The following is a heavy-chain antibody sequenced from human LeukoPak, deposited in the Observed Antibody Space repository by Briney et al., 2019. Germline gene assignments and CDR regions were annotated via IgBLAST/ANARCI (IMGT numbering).Heavy chain of an antibody. D-gene: IGHD3/OR15-3a*01. CDR2: INPSGGST. Sequence: ASVKVSCKASGYTFTSYYMHWVRQAPGQGLEWMGIINPSGGSTSYAQKFQGRVTMTRDTSTSTVYMELSSLRSEDTAVYYCARSGVLDSTPGALDIWGQGTMVTVSS. J-gene: IGHJ3*02. CDR3: ARSGVLDSTPGALDI. V-gene: IGHV1-46*01. CDR1: GYTFTSYY.